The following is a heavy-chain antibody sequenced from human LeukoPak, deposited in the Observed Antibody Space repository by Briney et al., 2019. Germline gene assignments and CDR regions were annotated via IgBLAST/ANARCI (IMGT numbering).Heavy chain of an antibody. V-gene: IGHV3-23*01. Sequence: GGSLRLSCAASGFTFSSYAVSWVRQAPGKGLERVSAISGSGGSTYYADSVKGRLTISRDNSKNTLYLQMNSLRAEDTAVYYCAKTAVEDYYFDYWGQGTLVTVSS. CDR1: GFTFSSYA. J-gene: IGHJ4*02. CDR3: AKTAVEDYYFDY. D-gene: IGHD2-21*02. CDR2: ISGSGGST.